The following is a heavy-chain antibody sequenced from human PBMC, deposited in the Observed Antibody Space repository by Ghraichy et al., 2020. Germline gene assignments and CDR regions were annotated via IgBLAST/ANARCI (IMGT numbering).Heavy chain of an antibody. D-gene: IGHD6-19*01. CDR3: ARHYSYSSAWYVLTGWFDP. CDR1: GGSISSSSYY. Sequence: SETLSLTCTVSGGSISSSSYYWGWIRQPPGKGLEWIGSIYYSGSTYYNPSLKSRVTISVDTSKNQFSLKLSSVTAADTAVYYCARHYSYSSAWYVLTGWFDPWRQGTLVTVSS. J-gene: IGHJ5*02. CDR2: IYYSGST. V-gene: IGHV4-39*01.